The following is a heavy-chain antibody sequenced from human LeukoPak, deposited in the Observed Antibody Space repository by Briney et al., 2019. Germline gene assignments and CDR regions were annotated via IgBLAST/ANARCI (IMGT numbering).Heavy chain of an antibody. D-gene: IGHD1-26*01. V-gene: IGHV3-30*18. J-gene: IGHJ6*02. Sequence: GGSLRLSCSASGFTFSSYAMHWVRQAPGKGLEWVAVISYDGSNKYYADSVKGRFTISRDNSKNTLYLQMNSLRAEDTAVYYCAKSGGSSPYGMDVWGQGTTVTVSS. CDR2: ISYDGSNK. CDR3: AKSGGSSPYGMDV. CDR1: GFTFSSYA.